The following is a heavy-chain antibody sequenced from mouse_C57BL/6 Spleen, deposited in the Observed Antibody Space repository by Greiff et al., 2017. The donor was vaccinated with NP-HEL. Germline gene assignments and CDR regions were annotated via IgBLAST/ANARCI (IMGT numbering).Heavy chain of an antibody. D-gene: IGHD3-2*02. Sequence: QVQLKQSGAELVRPGASVTLSCKASGYTFTDYEMHWVKQTPVHGLEWIGAIDPATGGTAYNQKFKGKAILTADKSSSTAYMELRSLTSEDSAVYYCTRGSGYGFAYWGQGTLVTVSA. V-gene: IGHV1-15*01. J-gene: IGHJ3*01. CDR1: GYTFTDYE. CDR2: IDPATGGT. CDR3: TRGSGYGFAY.